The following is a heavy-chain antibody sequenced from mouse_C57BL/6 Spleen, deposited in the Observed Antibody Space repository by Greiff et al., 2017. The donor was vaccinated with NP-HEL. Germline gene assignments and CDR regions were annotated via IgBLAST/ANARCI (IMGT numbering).Heavy chain of an antibody. D-gene: IGHD3-2*02. Sequence: VQLQQPGAELVRPGSSVKLSCKASGYTFTSYWMDWVKQRPGQGLEWIGNIYPSDSETHYNQKFKDKATLTVDKSSSTAYMQLSSLTSEDSAVYYGATAQATVAYWGQGTLVTVSA. CDR1: GYTFTSYW. CDR3: ATAQATVAY. CDR2: IYPSDSET. J-gene: IGHJ3*01. V-gene: IGHV1-61*01.